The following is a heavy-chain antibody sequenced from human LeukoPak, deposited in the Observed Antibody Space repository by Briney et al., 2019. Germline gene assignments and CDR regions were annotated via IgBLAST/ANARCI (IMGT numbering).Heavy chain of an antibody. Sequence: SETLSLTCTVSGGSISSYYWSWIRQPPGKGLEWIGYIYYSGSTNYNPSLKSRVTISVDTSKNQFSLKLSSVTAADTAVYYCARRTDSSGYYYDEADYDAFDIWGQGTMVTVSP. CDR3: ARRTDSSGYYYDEADYDAFDI. CDR2: IYYSGST. D-gene: IGHD3-22*01. V-gene: IGHV4-59*08. CDR1: GGSISSYY. J-gene: IGHJ3*02.